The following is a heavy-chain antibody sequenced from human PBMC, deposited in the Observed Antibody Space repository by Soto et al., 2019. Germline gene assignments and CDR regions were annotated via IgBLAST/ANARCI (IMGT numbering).Heavy chain of an antibody. CDR1: GGSFSGYY. CDR3: AREARYCSGGSCDDPFDY. D-gene: IGHD2-15*01. V-gene: IGHV4-34*01. CDR2: INHSGST. J-gene: IGHJ4*02. Sequence: SETLSLTCAVYGGSFSGYYWSWIRQPPWKGLEWIGEINHSGSTNYNPSLKSRVTISVDTSKNQFSLKLSSVTAADTAVYYCAREARYCSGGSCDDPFDYWGQGTLVTVSS.